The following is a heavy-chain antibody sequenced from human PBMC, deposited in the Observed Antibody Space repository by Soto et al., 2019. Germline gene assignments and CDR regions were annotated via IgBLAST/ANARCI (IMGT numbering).Heavy chain of an antibody. J-gene: IGHJ6*02. Sequence: QVQLQESGPGLVKPSQTLSLTCTVSGGSISSGDYYWSWIRQPPGKGLEWIGYIYYSGSTYYNPSLKSRVTISVDTSKNQFSLKLSSVTAADTAVYYCARERGPTVTTYYYGMDVWDQGTTVTVSS. CDR2: IYYSGST. CDR1: GGSISSGDYY. CDR3: ARERGPTVTTYYYGMDV. D-gene: IGHD4-17*01. V-gene: IGHV4-30-4*01.